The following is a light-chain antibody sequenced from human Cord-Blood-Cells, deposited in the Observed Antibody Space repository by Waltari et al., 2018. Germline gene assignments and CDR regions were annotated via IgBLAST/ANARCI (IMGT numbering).Light chain of an antibody. CDR3: SSYTSSSWV. Sequence: QSALTQPASVSGSPGQSITISCTGTSSDVGGYHYFSWYQQHPGKAPKLMIYDVSKRPSGVSNRFSGSKSGNTASLTISGLQAEDEADYYCSSYTSSSWVFGGGTKLTVL. V-gene: IGLV2-14*01. CDR2: DVS. J-gene: IGLJ3*02. CDR1: SSDVGGYHY.